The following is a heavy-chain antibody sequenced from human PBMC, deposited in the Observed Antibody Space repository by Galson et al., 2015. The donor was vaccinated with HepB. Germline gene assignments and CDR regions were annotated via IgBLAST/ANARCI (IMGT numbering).Heavy chain of an antibody. J-gene: IGHJ6*02. D-gene: IGHD1-26*01. CDR1: GFTFSSYA. CDR3: AREATPTYSGRYWGFSFYYYGMDV. Sequence: SLRLSCAASGFTFSSYAMHWVRQAPGKGLEWVAVISYDGSNKYYADSVKGRFTISRDNSKNTLYLQMNSLRAEDTAVYYCAREATPTYSGRYWGFSFYYYGMDVWGQGTTVTVSS. CDR2: ISYDGSNK. V-gene: IGHV3-30*04.